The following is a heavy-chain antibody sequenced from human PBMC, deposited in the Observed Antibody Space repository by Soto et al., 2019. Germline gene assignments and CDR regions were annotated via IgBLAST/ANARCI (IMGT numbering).Heavy chain of an antibody. Sequence: ASVKVSCKVSGYTLTELSMHWVRQAPGEGLEWMGGFDPEDGETIYAQKFQGRVTMTEDTSTDTAYMELSSLRSEDTAVYYCATGYYDSSGYYQAYFDYWGQGTLVTVSS. CDR1: GYTLTELS. CDR2: FDPEDGET. V-gene: IGHV1-24*01. D-gene: IGHD3-22*01. CDR3: ATGYYDSSGYYQAYFDY. J-gene: IGHJ4*02.